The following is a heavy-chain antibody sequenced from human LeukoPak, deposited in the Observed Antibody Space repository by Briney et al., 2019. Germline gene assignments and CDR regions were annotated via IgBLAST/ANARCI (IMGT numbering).Heavy chain of an antibody. D-gene: IGHD2-8*01. Sequence: SETLSLTCTVSGGSLSSSSSYWGWIRQPPGKGLEWIGTNYYSGSTYYNPSLKSRVTISADTSKNQFSLKLSSVTAADTAVYYCARGYCTNAVCSLGPTQAWGQGTLVTVSS. V-gene: IGHV4-39*07. J-gene: IGHJ4*02. CDR3: ARGYCTNAVCSLGPTQA. CDR1: GGSLSSSSSY. CDR2: NYYSGST.